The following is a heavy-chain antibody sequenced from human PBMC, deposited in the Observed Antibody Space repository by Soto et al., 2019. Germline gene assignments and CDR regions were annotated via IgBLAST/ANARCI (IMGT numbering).Heavy chain of an antibody. CDR2: MYSGGST. CDR1: GFNVSNNY. J-gene: IGHJ4*02. D-gene: IGHD4-17*01. V-gene: IGHV3-53*04. Sequence: EVQLVESGGGLVQPGGSLRLSCAASGFNVSNNYMNWVRQAPGKGLQWVSLMYSGGSTYYADPVTGRFTISRHNSQNTLYLQMNSLRAEDTAVYYCAAAIYGDWSFDYWGQGTLVTVSS. CDR3: AAAIYGDWSFDY.